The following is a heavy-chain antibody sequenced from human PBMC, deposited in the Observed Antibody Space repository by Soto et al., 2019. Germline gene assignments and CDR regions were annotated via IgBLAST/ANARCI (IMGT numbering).Heavy chain of an antibody. D-gene: IGHD5-12*01. CDR3: ARHAEILGGNDCHRHFDY. V-gene: IGHV3-7*03. CDR2: RREDGGET. J-gene: IGHJ4*02. CDR1: GFTFSDYW. Sequence: EVQLAESGGGLVQSGVSLRLSCAASGFTFSDYWMNVVRQARGKGMELVASRREDGGETHYVDSVKGRFTISRDNAWKSLDLQINTLRVEDTDVYYCARHAEILGGNDCHRHFDYWGQGPLVSVSS.